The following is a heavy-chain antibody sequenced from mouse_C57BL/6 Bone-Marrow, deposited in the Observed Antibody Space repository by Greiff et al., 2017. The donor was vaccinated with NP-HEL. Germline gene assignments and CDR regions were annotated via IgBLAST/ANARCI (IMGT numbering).Heavy chain of an antibody. Sequence: DVMLVESGGGLVKPGGSLKLSCAASGFTFSDYGMHWVRQAPEKGLEWVAYISSGSSTIYYADTVKGRFTISRDNAKNTLFLQMTSLRSEDTAMDYCARRRLPLYFDYWGQGTTLTVSS. J-gene: IGHJ2*01. CDR2: ISSGSSTI. CDR3: ARRRLPLYFDY. CDR1: GFTFSDYG. D-gene: IGHD2-4*01. V-gene: IGHV5-17*01.